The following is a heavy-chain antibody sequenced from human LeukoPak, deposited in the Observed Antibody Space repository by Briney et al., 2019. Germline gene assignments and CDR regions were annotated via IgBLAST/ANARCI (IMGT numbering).Heavy chain of an antibody. D-gene: IGHD2/OR15-2a*01. Sequence: SETLSLTCNVSDGSIRSQTYYWGWVRQSPGKGLDWIASVSSGGHTFYNPSLKSRVTISVDTSKSQFSLNLSSVTAADTAVYYCARYRCTTATCGFDPWGQGALVTVSS. J-gene: IGHJ5*02. CDR1: DGSIRSQTYY. CDR3: ARYRCTTATCGFDP. CDR2: VSSGGHT. V-gene: IGHV4-39*07.